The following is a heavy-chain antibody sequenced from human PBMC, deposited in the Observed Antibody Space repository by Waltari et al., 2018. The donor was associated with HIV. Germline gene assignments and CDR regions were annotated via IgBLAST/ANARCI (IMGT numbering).Heavy chain of an antibody. CDR1: GGTFSS. D-gene: IGHD4-4*01. CDR2: ILGIA. CDR3: ARVKVTVTTVRASYYYYGMDV. V-gene: IGHV1-69*02. J-gene: IGHJ6*02. Sequence: QVQLVQSGAEVKKPGSSVKVSCKASGGTFSSYTILGIANYAQKFQGRVTITADKSTSTAYMELSSLRSEDTAVYYCARVKVTVTTVRASYYYYGMDVWGQGTTVTVSS.